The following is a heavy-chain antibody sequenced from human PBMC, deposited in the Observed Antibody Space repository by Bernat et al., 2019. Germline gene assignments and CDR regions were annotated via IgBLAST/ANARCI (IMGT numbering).Heavy chain of an antibody. CDR3: ARVGYGGSSFDY. J-gene: IGHJ4*02. CDR2: LKQDGTER. CDR1: GFTFSNYW. D-gene: IGHD3-16*01. V-gene: IGHV3-7*03. Sequence: EVQLVESGGGLVQPGGSLGLSCAASGFTFSNYWMSWVRQAPGKGLEWVANLKQDGTERYYVDSVRGRFTISRDNAKNSLHLQMNSLRAEDTAVYYCARVGYGGSSFDYWGQGTLVSVSS.